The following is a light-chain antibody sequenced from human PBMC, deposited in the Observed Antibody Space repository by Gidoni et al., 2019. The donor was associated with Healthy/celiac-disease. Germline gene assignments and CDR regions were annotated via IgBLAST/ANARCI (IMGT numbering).Light chain of an antibody. CDR2: LGS. V-gene: IGKV2-28*01. CDR1: QSLLHSNGYNY. CDR3: MQALQTRVT. J-gene: IGKJ5*01. Sequence: DIVMTQSPLSLPVTPGEPASISCRSSQSLLHSNGYNYLDWYLQKPGQSPQLLIYLGSNRASGVPDRFSGSGSGTEFTLKISRVEAEDVGVYYCMQALQTRVTFGQXTRLEIK.